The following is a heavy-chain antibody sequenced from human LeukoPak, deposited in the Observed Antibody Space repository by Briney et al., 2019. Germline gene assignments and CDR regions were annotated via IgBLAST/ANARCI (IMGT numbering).Heavy chain of an antibody. J-gene: IGHJ5*02. Sequence: GRSPRLSCAASGFTFDDYAMHWVRQAPGKGLEWVSGIGWNTGSAAYADSVKGRFTISRANANKSMYLQMNNLRPKATASDYSAKDSCSSSTCYSGIWFDPWGQGTLVTVSS. CDR1: GFTFDDYA. CDR2: IGWNTGSA. V-gene: IGHV3-9*01. CDR3: AKDSCSSSTCYSGIWFDP. D-gene: IGHD2-2*01.